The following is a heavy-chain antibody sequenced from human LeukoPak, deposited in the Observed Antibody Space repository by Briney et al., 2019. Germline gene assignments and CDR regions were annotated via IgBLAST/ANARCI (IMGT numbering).Heavy chain of an antibody. CDR3: ARLYHYGSGSYYTDY. CDR1: GGSFSGYY. CDR2: INHSGST. Sequence: PSETLSLTCAVYGGSFSGYYWSWIRQPPGKGLEWIGEINHSGSTNYNPSLKSRVTISVDTSKNQFSLKLSSVTAADTAVYYCARLYHYGSGSYYTDYWGQGTLVTVSS. D-gene: IGHD3-10*01. J-gene: IGHJ4*02. V-gene: IGHV4-34*01.